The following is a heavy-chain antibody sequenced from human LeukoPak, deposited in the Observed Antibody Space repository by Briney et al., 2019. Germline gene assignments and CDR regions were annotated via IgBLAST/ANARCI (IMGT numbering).Heavy chain of an antibody. CDR2: IKQDGSEK. D-gene: IGHD3-9*01. Sequence: PGGSLRLSCAASGFTFSSYWMSWVRQAPGKGLEWVANIKQDGSEKYYVDSVKGRFTISRDNAKNSLYLQMNSLRAEDTAVYHCAREDYDILTDQQGAFDIWGQGTMVTVSS. J-gene: IGHJ3*02. CDR3: AREDYDILTDQQGAFDI. CDR1: GFTFSSYW. V-gene: IGHV3-7*01.